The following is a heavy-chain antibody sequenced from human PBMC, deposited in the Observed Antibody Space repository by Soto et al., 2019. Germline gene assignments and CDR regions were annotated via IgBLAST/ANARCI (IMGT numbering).Heavy chain of an antibody. D-gene: IGHD3-16*02. CDR2: ISSGGNFI. J-gene: IGHJ5*02. Sequence: GGSLRLSCVVSGFTFSDYCRNWVRQAPGRGLEWVASISSGGNFIYYADSVRGRFTISRDNAENSLYLQMNSLGVEDTATYYCARTIIAFGEVIAPHWFDPWGQGTQVTV. CDR1: GFTFSDYC. CDR3: ARTIIAFGEVIAPHWFDP. V-gene: IGHV3-21*06.